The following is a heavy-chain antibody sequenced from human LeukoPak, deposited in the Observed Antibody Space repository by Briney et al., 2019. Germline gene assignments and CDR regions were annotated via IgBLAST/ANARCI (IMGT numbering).Heavy chain of an antibody. J-gene: IGHJ5*01. CDR3: ARVRRSLNWFDS. CDR2: IYYSGIT. Sequence: SETLSLTCAVSGDSISTTNYYWGWIRQPPGKELEWIGIIYYSGITHYNPSLKSRVTILVDTSKNQFSLKLSSVTDADTAVYYCARVRRSLNWFDSWGQGTLVTVSS. CDR1: GDSISTTNYY. V-gene: IGHV4-39*01. D-gene: IGHD3-3*01.